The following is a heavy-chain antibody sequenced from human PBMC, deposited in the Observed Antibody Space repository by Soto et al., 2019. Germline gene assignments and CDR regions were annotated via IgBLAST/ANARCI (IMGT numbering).Heavy chain of an antibody. J-gene: IGHJ4*02. Sequence: EVQLLQSGGGLVQPGGSMRLSCAASGFTFSSYARSWVRQAPGKGLEWVSTISGTGGSTYYPDSVKGRFTISRDNSKNTVYLQMNSLRAEDAAVYYCAKEMTSGYYLFDYWGQGTLVTVSS. D-gene: IGHD3-22*01. CDR1: GFTFSSYA. CDR2: ISGTGGST. CDR3: AKEMTSGYYLFDY. V-gene: IGHV3-23*01.